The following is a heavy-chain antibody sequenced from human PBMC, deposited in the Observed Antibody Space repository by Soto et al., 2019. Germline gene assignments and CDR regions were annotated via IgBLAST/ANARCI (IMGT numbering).Heavy chain of an antibody. J-gene: IGHJ6*02. Sequence: SATLSLTCTVSGGSLGGYYWSWVRQPPGKGLEWIGYVFYTGRANYNASLKSRVSISLDTSNYQFSLKLSSVTAADTAVYYCARDXDGRMTTNPYYYNGMDVWGPGTTVTVSS. D-gene: IGHD4-4*01. CDR3: ARDXDGRMTTNPYYYNGMDV. CDR1: GGSLGGYY. CDR2: VFYTGRA. V-gene: IGHV4-59*01.